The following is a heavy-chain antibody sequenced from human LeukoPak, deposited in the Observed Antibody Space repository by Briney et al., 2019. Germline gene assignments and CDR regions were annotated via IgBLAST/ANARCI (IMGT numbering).Heavy chain of an antibody. Sequence: GGSLRLSCAASGFMFSSWVRQAPGKGLEWVANIKEDGSEKYYVDSVKGRFTISRDNAKNSLYLQMNSLRDEDTAVYYCVRGVGGADYWGQGTLVTVSS. J-gene: IGHJ4*02. D-gene: IGHD2-21*01. CDR2: IKEDGSEK. CDR3: VRGVGGADY. CDR1: GFMFSS. V-gene: IGHV3-7*01.